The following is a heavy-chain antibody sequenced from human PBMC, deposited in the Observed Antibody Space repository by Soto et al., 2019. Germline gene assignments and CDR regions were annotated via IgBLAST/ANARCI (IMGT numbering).Heavy chain of an antibody. CDR1: GFTFSNFN. CDR2: ISYEATKT. J-gene: IGHJ4*02. CDR3: ARTTTVSGTPEFDY. D-gene: IGHD6-19*01. Sequence: QVHLVESGGGVVQPGRSLRLSCAASGFTFSNFNLHWVRQAPGKGLQWVGLISYEATKTHYADSVKGRFTISRDNSKRTLYLQINSLRAEDTAVYYCARTTTVSGTPEFDYWGQGTLVTVSS. V-gene: IGHV3-30-3*01.